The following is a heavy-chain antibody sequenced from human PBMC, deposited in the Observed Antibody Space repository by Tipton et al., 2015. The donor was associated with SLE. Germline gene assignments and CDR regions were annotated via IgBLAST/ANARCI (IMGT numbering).Heavy chain of an antibody. CDR2: IYYSGST. CDR1: GGSISSSSYY. D-gene: IGHD5-18*01. V-gene: IGHV4-39*07. J-gene: IGHJ3*02. Sequence: TLSLTCTVSGGSISSSSYYWGWIRQPPGKGLEWIGSIYYSGSTYYNPSLKSRVTISVDTSKNQFSLKLSSVTAADTAVYYCARGGYSRGGAFDIWGQGTMVTVSS. CDR3: ARGGYSRGGAFDI.